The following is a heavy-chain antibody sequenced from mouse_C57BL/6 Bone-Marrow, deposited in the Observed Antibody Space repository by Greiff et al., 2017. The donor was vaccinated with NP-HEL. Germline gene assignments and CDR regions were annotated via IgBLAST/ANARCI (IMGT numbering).Heavy chain of an antibody. CDR2: IDPSDSFT. Sequence: QVQLQQPGAELVRPGTSVKLSCKASGYTFTSYWMHWVKQRPGQGLEWIGVIDPSDSFTNYNQKFKGKATLTVDTSSSPAYMQLSSLTSEDSAVYYFARWFYYGSSYWYFDVWGTGTTVTVSS. J-gene: IGHJ1*03. CDR3: ARWFYYGSSYWYFDV. V-gene: IGHV1-59*01. D-gene: IGHD1-1*01. CDR1: GYTFTSYW.